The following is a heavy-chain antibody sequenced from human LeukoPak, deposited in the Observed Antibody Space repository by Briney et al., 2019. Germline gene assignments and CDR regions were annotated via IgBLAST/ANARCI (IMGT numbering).Heavy chain of an antibody. V-gene: IGHV3-23*01. J-gene: IGHJ4*02. CDR3: ASGRTFGGVIVTSPLDY. CDR1: GFTFSSYA. Sequence: PGGSLRLSCAASGFTFSSYAMSWVRQAPGKGLEWVSTISGSGGSTYYADSVKGRFTISRDNSKNTLYLQMNSLRAEDTAVYYCASGRTFGGVIVTSPLDYWGQGTPVIVSS. CDR2: ISGSGGST. D-gene: IGHD3-16*02.